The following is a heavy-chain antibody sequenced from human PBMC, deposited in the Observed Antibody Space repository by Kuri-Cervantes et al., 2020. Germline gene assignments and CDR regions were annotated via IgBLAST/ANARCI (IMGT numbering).Heavy chain of an antibody. J-gene: IGHJ5*02. CDR3: ARVRMYYDFWSGYYKPVWFDP. Sequence: ASVKVSCKASGYTFTSYDINWMRQATGQGLEWMGWMNPNSGNTGYAQKFQGRVTMTRNTSISTAYMELSSLRSEDTAVYYCARVRMYYDFWSGYYKPVWFDPWGQGTRVTCSS. V-gene: IGHV1-8*01. CDR2: MNPNSGNT. D-gene: IGHD3-3*01. CDR1: GYTFTSYD.